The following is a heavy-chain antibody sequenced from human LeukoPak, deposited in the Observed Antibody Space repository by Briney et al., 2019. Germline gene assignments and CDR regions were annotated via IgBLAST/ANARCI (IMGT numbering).Heavy chain of an antibody. CDR2: ISSGSSYI. D-gene: IGHD6-13*01. CDR1: GFTFSRYS. Sequence: PGGSLRLSCAASGFTFSRYSMNWVRQAPGKGLEWVSSISSGSSYIYYADSVKGRFTISRDNAKNSLYLQMNSLRAEDTAVYYCARDARIAAAGSFTHFDYWGQGTLVTVSS. J-gene: IGHJ4*02. V-gene: IGHV3-21*01. CDR3: ARDARIAAAGSFTHFDY.